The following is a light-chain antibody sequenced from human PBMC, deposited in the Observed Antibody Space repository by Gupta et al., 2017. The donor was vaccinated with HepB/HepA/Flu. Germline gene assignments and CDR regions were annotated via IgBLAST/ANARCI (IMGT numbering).Light chain of an antibody. Sequence: QAVLTQEPSLTVSPGGTVTLTCGSTTGAVTSGHFPYCLQQNPGQAPRTLIYNTNYSPASTPALFSGSLFGGKAALTLSGAQPEDEDDYYCLLSYGDTRAFGGGTKLTVL. J-gene: IGLJ3*02. V-gene: IGLV7-46*01. CDR1: TGAVTSGHF. CDR2: NTN. CDR3: LLSYGDTRA.